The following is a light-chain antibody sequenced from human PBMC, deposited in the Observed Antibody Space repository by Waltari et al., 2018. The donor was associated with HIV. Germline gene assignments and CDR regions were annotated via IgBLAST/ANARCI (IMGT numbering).Light chain of an antibody. CDR2: GAS. CDR1: QSVSSN. Sequence: EIVMTQSPATLSVSQGERATLSCRASQSVSSNLAWYQQKPGQAPRLLIYGASTRATGIPARFSGSGSGTEFTLTISSLQSEDFAVYCCQQYNNWPPTFGQGTKVEIK. CDR3: QQYNNWPPT. V-gene: IGKV3-15*01. J-gene: IGKJ1*01.